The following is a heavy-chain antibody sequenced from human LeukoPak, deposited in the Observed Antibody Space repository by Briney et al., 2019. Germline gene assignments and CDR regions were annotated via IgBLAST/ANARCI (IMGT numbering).Heavy chain of an antibody. CDR3: ARDLHGGNSFTSDWYFDL. CDR2: IYHSGST. Sequence: SGPTLVNPSGTLSLTCAVSGGSISISNSNWWSWVRQPPGKGLEWIGEIYHSGSTNYNPSLKSRVTISVDKSKNQFSLKLSSVTAADTAVYYCARDLHGGNSFTSDWYFDLWGRGTLVTVSS. CDR1: GGSISISNSNW. D-gene: IGHD4-23*01. J-gene: IGHJ2*01. V-gene: IGHV4-4*02.